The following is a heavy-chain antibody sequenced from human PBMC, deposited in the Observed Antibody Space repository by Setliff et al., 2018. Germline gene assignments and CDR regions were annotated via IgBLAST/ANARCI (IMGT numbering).Heavy chain of an antibody. Sequence: TLSLTCTVSGGSISSSSYYWGWIRQPPGKGLEWIGSIYYSGSTYYNPSLKSRGIISVDTSKSQFSLMLTAVTAADTAVYYCAGTDSSGWWFDHWGQGTLVTVSS. J-gene: IGHJ5*02. V-gene: IGHV4-39*01. CDR1: GGSISSSSYY. CDR2: IYYSGST. D-gene: IGHD6-19*01. CDR3: AGTDSSGWWFDH.